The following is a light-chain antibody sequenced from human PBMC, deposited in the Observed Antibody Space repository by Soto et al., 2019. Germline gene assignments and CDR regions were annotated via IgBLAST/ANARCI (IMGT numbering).Light chain of an antibody. CDR3: QHNNSYSPT. J-gene: IGKJ1*01. Sequence: DIQLTQSPATLSLSAGERATISCRASQSISSCLAWYQQKPGKAPTLLIYQASRWESGFPSRFSGSGSETEFTLTISGLQPDDSASYYWQHNNSYSPTFGQGTKVDIK. CDR1: QSISSC. V-gene: IGKV1-5*03. CDR2: QAS.